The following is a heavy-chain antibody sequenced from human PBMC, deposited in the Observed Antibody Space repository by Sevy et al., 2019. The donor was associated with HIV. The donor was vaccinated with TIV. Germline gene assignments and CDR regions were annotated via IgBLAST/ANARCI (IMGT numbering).Heavy chain of an antibody. Sequence: GGSLRLSCAASGFTFSDYAINWVSQAPGKGLEWVSSITIGSSYILYAGSVKGRFTVSRDNAKNSLYLQMNSLGAYDTAVYYCARDKTILEGRYGMDVWGQGTTVTVSS. CDR2: ITIGSSYI. D-gene: IGHD3-3*01. CDR3: ARDKTILEGRYGMDV. J-gene: IGHJ6*02. V-gene: IGHV3-21*01. CDR1: GFTFSDYA.